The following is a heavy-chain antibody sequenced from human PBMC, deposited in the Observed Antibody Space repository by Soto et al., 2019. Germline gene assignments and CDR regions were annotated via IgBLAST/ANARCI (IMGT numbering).Heavy chain of an antibody. V-gene: IGHV1-8*01. CDR2: MNPNSGNT. D-gene: IGHD3-9*01. CDR1: GYTFTSYD. J-gene: IGHJ6*02. Sequence: QVQLVQSGAEVKKPGASVKVSCKASGYTFTSYDINWVRQATGQGLEWMGWMNPNSGNTGYAQKFQGRVTMTRNTSRSTAYMELSSLRSEDTAVYYCARWVLRYLDWLSDYSGMDVWGQGTTVTVSS. CDR3: ARWVLRYLDWLSDYSGMDV.